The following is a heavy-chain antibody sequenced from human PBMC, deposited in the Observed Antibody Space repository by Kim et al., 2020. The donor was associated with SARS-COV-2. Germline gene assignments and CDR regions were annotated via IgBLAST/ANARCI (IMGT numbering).Heavy chain of an antibody. CDR3: ARGGVTHRLFRGGDGRGYLKD. J-gene: IGHJ4*02. D-gene: IGHD2-21*01. V-gene: IGHV1-2*02. CDR2: INPNSGGA. Sequence: ASVKVSCKASGYTFADYYLHWVRQAPGQGLEWLGWINPNSGGANFAQKFQGRITMTRDTSTGTADMELSTLRSDDTAIYYCARGGVTHRLFRGGDGRGYLKDWGQGTLVTVSS. CDR1: GYTFADYY.